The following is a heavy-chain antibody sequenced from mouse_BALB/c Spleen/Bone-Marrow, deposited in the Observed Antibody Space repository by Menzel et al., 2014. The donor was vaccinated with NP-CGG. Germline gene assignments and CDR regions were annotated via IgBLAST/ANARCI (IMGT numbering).Heavy chain of an antibody. CDR1: GFNIKDTY. CDR2: IDPGSGST. Sequence: VQLQQSGAELVKPGASVKLSCTASGFNIKDTYIHWVKQRPEQGLEWIGRIDPGSGSTKYDPNFQGKATIKADTSSSTACVQLSSLRSEDTAVYYCARASRCCPLGYWGQGNSVTVSS. V-gene: IGHV14-3*02. J-gene: IGHJ4*01. D-gene: IGHD3-3*01. CDR3: ARASRCCPLGY.